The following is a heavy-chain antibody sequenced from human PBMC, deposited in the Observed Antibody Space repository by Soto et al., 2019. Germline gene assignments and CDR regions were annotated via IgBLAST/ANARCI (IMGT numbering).Heavy chain of an antibody. D-gene: IGHD1-1*01. J-gene: IGHJ4*02. CDR1: GFTFISYW. CDR3: ARGSSAWNGLDY. CDR2: INGAGSTT. Sequence: GGSLRHSCAASGFTFISYWMHWARQAPGKGLVWVSRINGAGSTTSYADSVKGRFTISRDNAKNTLYLQMNSLRAEDTAVFYCARGSSAWNGLDYWGQGIMVTVSS. V-gene: IGHV3-74*01.